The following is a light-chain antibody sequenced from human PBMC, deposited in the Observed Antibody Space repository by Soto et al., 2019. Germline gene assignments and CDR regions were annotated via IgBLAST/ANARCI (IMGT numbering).Light chain of an antibody. CDR2: DVV. CDR3: SSYISTMTNV. J-gene: IGLJ1*01. CDR1: SSDVGGFNS. V-gene: IGLV2-14*03. Sequence: QSALTQPASVSGSPGQSITISCTGTSSDVGGFNSVSWYQLRPGTAPKLILYDVVDRPSGVSYRFSGSKSGNTASLTISGLHAADEADYFCSSYISTMTNVFGSGTKVTVL.